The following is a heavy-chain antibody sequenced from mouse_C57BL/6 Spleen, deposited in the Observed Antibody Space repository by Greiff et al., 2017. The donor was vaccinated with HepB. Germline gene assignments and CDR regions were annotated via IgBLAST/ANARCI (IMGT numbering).Heavy chain of an antibody. Sequence: QVQLQQPGAELVKPGASVKLSCKASGYTFTSYWMQWVKQRPGQGLEWIGEIDPSDSYTNYNQKFKGKAPLTVDTSSSTAYMQLSSLTSEDSAVYYCARRGWLLPYYFDYWGQGTTLTVSS. CDR1: GYTFTSYW. J-gene: IGHJ2*01. CDR3: ARRGWLLPYYFDY. V-gene: IGHV1-50*01. CDR2: IDPSDSYT. D-gene: IGHD2-3*01.